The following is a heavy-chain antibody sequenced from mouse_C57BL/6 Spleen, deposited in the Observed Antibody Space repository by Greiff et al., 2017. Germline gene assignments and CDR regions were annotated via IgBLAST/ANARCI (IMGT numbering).Heavy chain of an antibody. CDR3: ARRGGSSYVGAMDY. Sequence: VQLQQSGAELVRPGASVKLSCKASGYTFTDYYINWVKQRPGQGLEWIARIDPGSGNTYYNEKFKGKATLTAEKSASTAYMQLSSLTSGDSAVYFCARRGGSSYVGAMDYWGQGTSVTVSS. CDR1: GYTFTDYY. J-gene: IGHJ4*01. CDR2: IDPGSGNT. D-gene: IGHD1-1*01. V-gene: IGHV1-76*01.